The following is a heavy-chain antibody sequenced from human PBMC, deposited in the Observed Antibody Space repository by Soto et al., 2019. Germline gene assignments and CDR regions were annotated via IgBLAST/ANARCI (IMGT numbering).Heavy chain of an antibody. V-gene: IGHV3-30*18. J-gene: IGHJ4*02. CDR2: ISYDGSNK. D-gene: IGHD3-22*01. CDR3: AKDLDYYDSSGYPY. Sequence: QVQLVESGGGVVQPGRSLRLSCAASGFTFSSYGMHWVRQAPGEGLEWVAVISYDGSNKYYADSVKGRFTISRDNSKNTLYLQMNSLRAEDTAVYYCAKDLDYYDSSGYPYWGQGALVTVSS. CDR1: GFTFSSYG.